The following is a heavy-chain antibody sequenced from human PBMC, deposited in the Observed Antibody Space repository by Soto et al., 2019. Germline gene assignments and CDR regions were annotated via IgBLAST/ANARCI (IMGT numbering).Heavy chain of an antibody. Sequence: PGESLKISCKGSGYSFTSYWISWVRQMPGKGLEWMGRIDPSDSYTNYSPSFQGHVTISADKSISTASLQWSSLKASDTAMYYCASIDTFGVDYYGMDVWGKGTTVTVSS. J-gene: IGHJ6*04. V-gene: IGHV5-10-1*01. CDR3: ASIDTFGVDYYGMDV. CDR1: GYSFTSYW. D-gene: IGHD3-3*01. CDR2: IDPSDSYT.